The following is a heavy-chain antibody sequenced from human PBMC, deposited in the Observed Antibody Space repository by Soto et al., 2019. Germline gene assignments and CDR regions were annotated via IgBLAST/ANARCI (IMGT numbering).Heavy chain of an antibody. Sequence: GASVKVSCKASGGTFSSYAISWVRQAPGQGLEWMGGIIPIFGTANYAQKFQGRVTITADESTSTAYMELSSLRSEDTAVYYCASDRIAVADSPYVGIDVLGQGPPVTVSS. J-gene: IGHJ6*02. CDR3: ASDRIAVADSPYVGIDV. D-gene: IGHD6-19*01. CDR1: GGTFSSYA. V-gene: IGHV1-69*13. CDR2: IIPIFGTA.